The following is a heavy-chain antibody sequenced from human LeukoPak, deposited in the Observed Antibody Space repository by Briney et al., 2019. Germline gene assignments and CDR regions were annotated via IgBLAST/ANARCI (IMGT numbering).Heavy chain of an antibody. D-gene: IGHD1-14*01. J-gene: IGHJ3*02. CDR2: ISSSSSYI. Sequence: GGSLRLSCAASGFTFSSYSMNWVRQAPGKGLEWVSSISSSSSYIYYADSVKGRFTISRDNAKNPLYLQMNSLRAEDTAVYYCARVSTGTSGAFDIWGQGTMVTVSS. V-gene: IGHV3-21*01. CDR1: GFTFSSYS. CDR3: ARVSTGTSGAFDI.